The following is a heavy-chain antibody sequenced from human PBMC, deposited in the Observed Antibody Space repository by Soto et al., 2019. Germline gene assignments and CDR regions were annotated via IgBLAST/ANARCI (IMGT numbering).Heavy chain of an antibody. V-gene: IGHV1-46*01. Sequence: QVQLVQSGAEVRKPGASVKVSCKASGYTFTSYYMHWVRQAPGQGLEWMGIINPSGGTTRYAQKCQCRVTRTLDRCRSTVEMELGSLRSDYTAVYYCARDIARHRYYFDLWGQGSLVTVSS. J-gene: IGHJ4*02. CDR1: GYTFTSYY. CDR2: INPSGGTT. CDR3: ARDIARHRYYFDL. D-gene: IGHD6-6*01.